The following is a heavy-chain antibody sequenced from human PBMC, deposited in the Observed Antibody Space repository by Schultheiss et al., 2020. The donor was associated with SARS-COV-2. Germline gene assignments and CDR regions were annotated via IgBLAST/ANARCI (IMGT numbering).Heavy chain of an antibody. D-gene: IGHD5-24*01. V-gene: IGHV3-33*01. CDR1: GFTFRTYG. J-gene: IGHJ4*02. CDR2: IWNDESKE. Sequence: GESLKISCAASGFTFRTYGMHWVRQAPGKGLEWVAVIWNDESKEYYSDSVKGRFTISRDNSKNTLYLEMNSLRAEDTAVYYCARDGKDGYNRLGDYWGQGALVTVSS. CDR3: ARDGKDGYNRLGDY.